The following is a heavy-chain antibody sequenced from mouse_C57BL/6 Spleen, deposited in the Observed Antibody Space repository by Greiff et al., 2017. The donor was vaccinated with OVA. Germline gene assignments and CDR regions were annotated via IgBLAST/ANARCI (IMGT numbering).Heavy chain of an antibody. CDR3: ARDYGSSYGAWCAY. Sequence: ESGPGLVKPSQSLSLPCSVTGYSITSGYYWNWIRQFPGNKLEWMGYIRYDGSNNYNPSLKNRISIPRDTSKNQFFLKLNAVTTEDTATYNCARDYGSSYGAWCAYWGQGTLVTVSA. CDR2: IRYDGSN. V-gene: IGHV3-6*01. D-gene: IGHD1-1*01. J-gene: IGHJ3*01. CDR1: GYSITSGYY.